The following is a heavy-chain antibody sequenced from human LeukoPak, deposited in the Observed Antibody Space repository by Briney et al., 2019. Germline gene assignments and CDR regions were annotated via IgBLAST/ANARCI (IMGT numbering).Heavy chain of an antibody. J-gene: IGHJ4*02. CDR1: GGSTSSYY. V-gene: IGHV4-59*01. CDR3: ARGGGVTVTIFDY. Sequence: SETLSLTCTVSGGSTSSYYWSWIRQPPGKGLEWIGYIYYSGSTNYNPSLKSRVTISVDTSKNQFSLKLSSVTAADTAVYYCARGGGVTVTIFDYWGQGTLVTVSS. CDR2: IYYSGST. D-gene: IGHD4-17*01.